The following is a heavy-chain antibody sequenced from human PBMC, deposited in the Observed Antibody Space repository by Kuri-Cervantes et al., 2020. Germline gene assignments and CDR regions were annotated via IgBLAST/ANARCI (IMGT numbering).Heavy chain of an antibody. CDR3: ARDPVGNNWFDP. CDR2: INPNSGGT. J-gene: IGHJ5*02. D-gene: IGHD4-23*01. Sequence: ASVKVSCKASGYTFTGYYMRWVRQAPGQGLEWMGWINPNSGGTNYAQKFQGWVTMTRDTSISTAYMELSRLRSDDTAVYYCARDPVGNNWFDPWDQGTLVTVSS. V-gene: IGHV1-2*04. CDR1: GYTFTGYY.